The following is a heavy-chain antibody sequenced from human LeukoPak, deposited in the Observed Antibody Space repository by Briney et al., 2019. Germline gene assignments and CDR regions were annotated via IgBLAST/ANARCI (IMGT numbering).Heavy chain of an antibody. Sequence: SETLSLTCTVSGGSISSYYWSWIRQPPGKGLEWIGYIYYSGSTNYNPSLKSRVTISVDTSKNQFSLKLSSVTAADTAVYYCAGLTSVGDDYWGQGTLVTVSS. J-gene: IGHJ4*02. D-gene: IGHD3-16*01. CDR3: AGLTSVGDDY. V-gene: IGHV4-59*01. CDR2: IYYSGST. CDR1: GGSISSYY.